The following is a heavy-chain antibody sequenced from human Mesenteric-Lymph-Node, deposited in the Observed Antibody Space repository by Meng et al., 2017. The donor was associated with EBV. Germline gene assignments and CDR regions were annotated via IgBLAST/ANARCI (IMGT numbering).Heavy chain of an antibody. V-gene: IGHV7-4-1*02. Sequence: QAQLVPSGSGIKKPGASVKVSCKASEYTFSSCARSRVRRAPGQRLEWMRWVNTNTGKPTYAQCLTGRFVFSLDTSVSTAYLQISSLKADDTAVYYCARASSSGPFDYWGQGTLVTGSS. CDR3: ARASSSGPFDY. D-gene: IGHD3-10*01. CDR2: VNTNTGKP. CDR1: EYTFSSCA. J-gene: IGHJ4*02.